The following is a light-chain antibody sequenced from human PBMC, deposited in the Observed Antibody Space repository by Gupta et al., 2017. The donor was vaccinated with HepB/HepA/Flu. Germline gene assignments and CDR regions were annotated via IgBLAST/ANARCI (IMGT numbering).Light chain of an antibody. CDR1: QSLLHSNGYNY. V-gene: IGKV2-28*01. J-gene: IGKJ2*01. CDR2: LGS. CDR3: MQALQTPQYT. Sequence: VMTQSPLFLPVPPGEPASISCRSSQSLLHSNGYNYLDWYLQKPGQSPQLLIYLGSNRAAGVPDRCSGSGSGTDFTLKISRVEAEDVGVYYCMQALQTPQYTFGQGTKLEIK.